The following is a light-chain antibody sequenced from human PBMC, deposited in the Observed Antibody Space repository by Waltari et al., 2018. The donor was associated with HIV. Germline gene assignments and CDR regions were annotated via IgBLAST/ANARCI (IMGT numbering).Light chain of an antibody. Sequence: QSALTQPASVSGSPGQSITVSCTGTSSDVGSYNLVSWYQQYPDKAPKLMIYELSNRPSGVSNRFSGSKSGNTASLTISGLQAEDEADYYCCSYAGSSTLFFCGGTKLTIL. CDR1: SSDVGSYNL. CDR3: CSYAGSSTLF. V-gene: IGLV2-23*02. J-gene: IGLJ2*01. CDR2: ELS.